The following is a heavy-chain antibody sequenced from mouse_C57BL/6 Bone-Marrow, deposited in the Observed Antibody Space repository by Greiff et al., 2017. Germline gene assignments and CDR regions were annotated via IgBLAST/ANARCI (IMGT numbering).Heavy chain of an antibody. V-gene: IGHV1-55*01. CDR3: ARPYYSNYWYFDV. Sequence: QVQLQQPGAELVKPGASVKMSCKASGYTFTSYWITWVKQRPGQGLEWIGDLYPGSGSTNYNEKFKSKATLTVDTSSSPAYMQLSSLTSEDSAVYYCARPYYSNYWYFDVWGTGTTVTVSS. CDR2: LYPGSGST. J-gene: IGHJ1*03. CDR1: GYTFTSYW. D-gene: IGHD2-5*01.